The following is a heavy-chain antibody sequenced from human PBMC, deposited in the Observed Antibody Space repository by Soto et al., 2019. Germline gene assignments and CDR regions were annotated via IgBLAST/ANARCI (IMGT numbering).Heavy chain of an antibody. D-gene: IGHD4-17*01. Sequence: QVQLVESGGGVVQPGRSLRLSCATSGFTFSSYGMHWVRQGPGKGLEWVAVIWYDGTNKYYADSVNGRFTISRDDSKNRRYLQMNSLGAEDTAVYYCARGPMTTVTTWGDWYFDLWGRGTLVTVAS. CDR3: ARGPMTTVTTWGDWYFDL. CDR1: GFTFSSYG. J-gene: IGHJ2*01. V-gene: IGHV3-33*01. CDR2: IWYDGTNK.